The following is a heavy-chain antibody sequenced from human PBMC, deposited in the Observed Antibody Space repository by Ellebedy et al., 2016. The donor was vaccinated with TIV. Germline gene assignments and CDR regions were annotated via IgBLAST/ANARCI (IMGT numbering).Heavy chain of an antibody. V-gene: IGHV3-7*01. D-gene: IGHD5-24*01. J-gene: IGHJ4*02. Sequence: GESLKISCAASEFSFSDYWMAWVRQAPGKGLEWVANIREDGGLKGYADSVRGRFTISRDDAATTTSLQMNSLRAEDTALYFCARVGRSPHNWSFDYWGQGTLVTVSS. CDR1: EFSFSDYW. CDR2: IREDGGLK. CDR3: ARVGRSPHNWSFDY.